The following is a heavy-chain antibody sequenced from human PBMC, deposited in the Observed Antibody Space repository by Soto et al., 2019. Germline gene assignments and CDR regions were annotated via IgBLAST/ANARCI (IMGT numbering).Heavy chain of an antibody. J-gene: IGHJ6*02. CDR2: ISYDGSNK. V-gene: IGHV3-30-3*01. CDR3: ARDGPLFAARPGPAYYYYGMDV. D-gene: IGHD6-6*01. CDR1: GFTFSSYA. Sequence: GGSLRLSCAASGFTFSSYAMHWVRQAPGKGLEWVAVISYDGSNKYYADSVKGRFTISRDNSKNTLYLQMNSLRAEDTAVYYCARDGPLFAARPGPAYYYYGMDVWGQGTTVTVSS.